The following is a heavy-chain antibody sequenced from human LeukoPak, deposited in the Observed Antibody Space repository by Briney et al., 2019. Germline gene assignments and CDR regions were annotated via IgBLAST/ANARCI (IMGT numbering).Heavy chain of an antibody. V-gene: IGHV3-7*02. D-gene: IGHD2-15*01. J-gene: IGHJ4*02. CDR1: GFIFSKYW. CDR3: ARARYCSGGTCYPDY. CDR2: IKQDGSEK. Sequence: GGSLRLSCAASGFIFSKYWMSWVRQAPGKGLEWVANIKQDGSEKYYVDSVKGRFTISRDNAKNSLYLQMNSLRAEDTAVYYCARARYCSGGTCYPDYWGQGTLVTVSS.